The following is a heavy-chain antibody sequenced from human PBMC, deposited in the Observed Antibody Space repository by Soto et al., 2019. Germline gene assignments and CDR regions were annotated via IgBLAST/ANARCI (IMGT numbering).Heavy chain of an antibody. CDR1: GFTFSSYG. Sequence: GGSLRLSCAASGFTFSSYGMHWVRQAPGKGLEWVAVIWYDGSNKYYADSVKGRFTISRDNSKNTLYLQMNSLRAEDRAVYYCARESGGDIAARLDAFDIWGQGTMVTVSS. J-gene: IGHJ3*02. CDR2: IWYDGSNK. V-gene: IGHV3-33*08. CDR3: ARESGGDIAARLDAFDI. D-gene: IGHD6-6*01.